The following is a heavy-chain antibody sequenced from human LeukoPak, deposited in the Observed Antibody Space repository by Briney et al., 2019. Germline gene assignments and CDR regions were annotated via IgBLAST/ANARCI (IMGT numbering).Heavy chain of an antibody. J-gene: IGHJ3*02. V-gene: IGHV1-24*01. CDR3: ARVTGMEDQLLYDALDI. CDR1: GYTLTELS. D-gene: IGHD1-26*01. CDR2: FDPEDGET. Sequence: GASVKVSCKVSGYTLTELSMHWVRQAPGKGLEWMGGFDPEDGETIYAQKFQGRVTMTEDTSTDTAYMELSSLRSEDTAVYYCARVTGMEDQLLYDALDIWGQGTMVTVSS.